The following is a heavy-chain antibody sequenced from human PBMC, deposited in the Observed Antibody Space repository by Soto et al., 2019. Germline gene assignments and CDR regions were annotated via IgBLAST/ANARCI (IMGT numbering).Heavy chain of an antibody. CDR2: ISAYNGNT. D-gene: IGHD2-15*01. J-gene: IGHJ6*02. CDR3: ARVDCSGGSCYPYYYVMDV. CDR1: GYTFTNYG. V-gene: IGHV1-18*01. Sequence: ASVKVSCKASGYTFTNYGISWVRQAPGQGLERMGWISAYNGNTNYAQKLQGRVTMTTDTSTSTAYMQLRSLRSDDSAVYFCARVDCSGGSCYPYYYVMDVWGQGTTVTVSS.